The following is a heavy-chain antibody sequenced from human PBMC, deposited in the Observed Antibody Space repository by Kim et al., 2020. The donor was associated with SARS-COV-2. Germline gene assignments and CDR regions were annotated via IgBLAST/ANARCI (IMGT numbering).Heavy chain of an antibody. V-gene: IGHV3-9*01. CDR3: ARSVLYGRPSSYYYYYMDV. CDR1: GFTFGDYA. D-gene: IGHD2-8*01. Sequence: GGSLRLSCAASGFTFGDYAMHWVRQAPGKGLEWVSGISWNSVRIAYADSVKGRFTISRDSAKSSLDLQMNSLRAEDTALYYCARSVLYGRPSSYYYYYMDVWGKGTTVTVSS. CDR2: ISWNSVRI. J-gene: IGHJ6*03.